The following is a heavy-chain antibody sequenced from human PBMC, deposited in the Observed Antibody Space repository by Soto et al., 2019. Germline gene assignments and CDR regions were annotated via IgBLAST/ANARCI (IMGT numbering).Heavy chain of an antibody. V-gene: IGHV4-59*08. J-gene: IGHJ4*02. D-gene: IGHD2-15*01. Sequence: SETLSLTCTVSGGSISSYYWSWIRQPPGKGLEWIGYIYYSGSTNYNPSLKSRVTISVDTSKNQFSLDLSFVTAADTAVYYCATMGTPGTGLYYFDYWGQGTLVTVSS. CDR1: GGSISSYY. CDR3: ATMGTPGTGLYYFDY. CDR2: IYYSGST.